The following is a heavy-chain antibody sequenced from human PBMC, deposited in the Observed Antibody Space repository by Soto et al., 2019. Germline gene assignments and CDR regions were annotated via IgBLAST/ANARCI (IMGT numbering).Heavy chain of an antibody. CDR1: GFTFSSHA. CDR3: ASTTENAGPVEDQLPYYYYSMDV. V-gene: IGHV3-23*01. D-gene: IGHD2-2*01. Sequence: GSLRLSCAASGFTFSSHAMGWLRQAPGTGPEWVAFVDGSGGDTSYADSVKGRFTISRDNSENSLYLHMNSLRAEDTGLYFCASTTENAGPVEDQLPYYYYSMDVWGKGTRVTVSS. J-gene: IGHJ6*03. CDR2: VDGSGGDT.